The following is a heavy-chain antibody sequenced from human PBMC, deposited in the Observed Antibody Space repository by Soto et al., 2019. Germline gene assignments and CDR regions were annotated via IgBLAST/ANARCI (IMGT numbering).Heavy chain of an antibody. CDR2: FSYSGSL. CDR1: GGSVNSGSYY. CDR3: AGGPRYWSFAL. D-gene: IGHD1-20*01. Sequence: SETLSLTCSVSGGSVNSGSYYWSWIRQSPGEGLEWIGEFSYSGSLNYNPSLKRRVAVSLDTSTDHFSLTMTSVTAADTGVYFCAGGPRYWSFALWGRGTLVTVSS. V-gene: IGHV4-61*03. J-gene: IGHJ2*01.